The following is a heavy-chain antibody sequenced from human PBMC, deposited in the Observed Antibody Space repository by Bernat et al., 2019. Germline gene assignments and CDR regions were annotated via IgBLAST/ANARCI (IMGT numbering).Heavy chain of an antibody. V-gene: IGHV1-24*01. CDR3: ATPWFGEHWFDP. Sequence: QVQLVQSGAEVKKPGASVKVSCKVSVYTLTELSMHWVRQAPGKGLEWMGGFDPEDGETIYAQKYQGRVTMTEDTSTDTAYMELSSLRSEDTAVYYCATPWFGEHWFDPWGQGTLVTVSS. J-gene: IGHJ5*02. CDR2: FDPEDGET. CDR1: VYTLTELS. D-gene: IGHD3-10*01.